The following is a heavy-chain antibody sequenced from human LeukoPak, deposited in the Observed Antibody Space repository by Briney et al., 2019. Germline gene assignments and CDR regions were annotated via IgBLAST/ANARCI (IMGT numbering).Heavy chain of an antibody. V-gene: IGHV4-39*07. J-gene: IGHJ4*02. CDR1: GGSVNSSTYY. D-gene: IGHD3-22*01. CDR3: ARKPIVNSAWYYFDY. Sequence: SETLSLTCTVSGGSVNSSTYYWRWIRQPPGKGLEWIGNIYYSGSAYYNPSLKSRVTMSVDTSKNQFSLKLSSVTAADTAVYYCARKPIVNSAWYYFDYWGQGTLVTVSS. CDR2: IYYSGSA.